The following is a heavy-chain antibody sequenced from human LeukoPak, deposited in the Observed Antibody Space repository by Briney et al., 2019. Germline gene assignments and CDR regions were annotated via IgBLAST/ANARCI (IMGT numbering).Heavy chain of an antibody. V-gene: IGHV1-2*02. CDR2: INPNSGGT. J-gene: IGHJ4*02. CDR1: GYTSTGYY. CDR3: ARDSRGDIVLMVYDVDY. Sequence: ASVKVSCKASGYTSTGYYMHWVRQAPGQGLEWMGWINPNSGGTNYAQKFQGRVTMTRDTSISTVYMELSSLRSEDTAVYYCARDSRGDIVLMVYDVDYWGQGTLVTLSS. D-gene: IGHD2-8*01.